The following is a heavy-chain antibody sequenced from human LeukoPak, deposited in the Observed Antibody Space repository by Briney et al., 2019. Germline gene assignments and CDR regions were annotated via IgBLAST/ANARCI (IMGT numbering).Heavy chain of an antibody. V-gene: IGHV1-2*02. D-gene: IGHD1-26*01. CDR1: GYTFTGYY. J-gene: IGHJ6*02. Sequence: ASVKVSCKASGYTFTGYYIHWVRQAPGQGLEWMGWINPNSGGTNYAQKFQGRVTMTRDTSISTAYMELSSLRSDDTAVYYCARQGIVGAIGYYYYYGMDVWGQGTTVTVSS. CDR3: ARQGIVGAIGYYYYYGMDV. CDR2: INPNSGGT.